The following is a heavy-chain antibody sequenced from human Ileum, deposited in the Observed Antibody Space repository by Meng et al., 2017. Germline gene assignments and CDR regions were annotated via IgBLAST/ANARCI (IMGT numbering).Heavy chain of an antibody. V-gene: IGHV4-39*07. Sequence: PRQQSAPGLVSPSDSLSLTCRGSYGSITSSYYWGWILQPPGKGLEWITSIYYSGSTYYNPSLKSRVTISVDTSKNQFSLKVISVTAADTAVYYCARDGTTAVPGVWFDPWGQGTLVTVSS. D-gene: IGHD6-19*01. J-gene: IGHJ5*02. CDR1: YGSITSSYY. CDR3: ARDGTTAVPGVWFDP. CDR2: IYYSGST.